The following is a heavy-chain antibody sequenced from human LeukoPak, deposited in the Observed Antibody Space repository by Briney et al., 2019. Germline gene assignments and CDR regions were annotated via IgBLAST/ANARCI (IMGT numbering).Heavy chain of an antibody. CDR1: GGSFSGYY. D-gene: IGHD5-24*01. CDR3: ARDLRSRDGYNFEKRRDAFDI. Sequence: SETLSLTCAVYGGSFSGYYWSWVRQPPGKGLEWIGGINHSGSTNYNPSLTSRVTISADTSKNQFSLKLTSVTAADTAVYYCARDLRSRDGYNFEKRRDAFDIWGQGTMVTVSS. CDR2: INHSGST. J-gene: IGHJ3*02. V-gene: IGHV4-34*01.